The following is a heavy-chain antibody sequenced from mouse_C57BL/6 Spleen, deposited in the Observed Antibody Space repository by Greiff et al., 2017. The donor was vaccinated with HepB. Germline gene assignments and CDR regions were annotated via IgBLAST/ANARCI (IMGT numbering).Heavy chain of an antibody. D-gene: IGHD4-1*01. CDR1: GFTFSSYA. J-gene: IGHJ2*01. CDR2: ISDGGSYT. V-gene: IGHV5-4*01. CDR3: ARELTGTNYFDY. Sequence: DVMLVESGGGLVKPGGSLKLSCAASGFTFSSYAMSWVRQTPEKRLEWVATISDGGSYTYYPDNVKGRFTISRDNAKNNLYLQLSHLKSEDTAMYYCARELTGTNYFDYWGQGTTLTVSS.